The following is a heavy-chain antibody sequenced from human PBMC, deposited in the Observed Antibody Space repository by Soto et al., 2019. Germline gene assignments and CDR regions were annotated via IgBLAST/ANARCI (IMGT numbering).Heavy chain of an antibody. CDR3: ARGSNDLIYYYYGMDV. D-gene: IGHD1-1*01. V-gene: IGHV4-30-2*01. CDR1: GGSISSGGYS. CDR2: IYHSGST. Sequence: PSETLSLTCAVSGGSISSGGYSWSWIRQPPGKGLEWFGYIYHSGSTYYNPSLKSRVTIAVDRSKNQFSLKLSSVTAADTAVYYCARGSNDLIYYYYGMDVWGQGTTVTVSS. J-gene: IGHJ6*02.